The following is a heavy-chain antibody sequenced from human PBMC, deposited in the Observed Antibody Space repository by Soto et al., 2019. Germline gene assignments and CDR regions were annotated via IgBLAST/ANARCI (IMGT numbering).Heavy chain of an antibody. D-gene: IGHD4-4*01. J-gene: IGHJ4*02. CDR3: AREDYSNFDY. CDR1: GFTFSSYS. V-gene: IGHV3-21*01. Sequence: PGGSLRLSCAASGFTFSSYSMNWVRQAPGKGLEWVSSISSSSSHIYSADSVKGRFTISRDNAKNSLYLQMNSLRAEDTAVYYCAREDYSNFDYWGQGTLVTVSS. CDR2: ISSSSSHI.